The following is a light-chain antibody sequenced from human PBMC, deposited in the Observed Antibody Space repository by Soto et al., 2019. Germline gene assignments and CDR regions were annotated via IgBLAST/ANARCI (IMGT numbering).Light chain of an antibody. CDR2: DVS. Sequence: QSVLGHWASVSGSPGQSGAIGCGGSSSDIGDYNYVSWYQQHPGKVPKVIIYDVSNRPSGVSYRFSGTKSGNTASLTVSGLQAEDEADYYCCSYTRSGTLIFGTGT. CDR3: CSYTRSGTLI. CDR1: SSDIGDYNY. J-gene: IGLJ1*01. V-gene: IGLV2-14*01.